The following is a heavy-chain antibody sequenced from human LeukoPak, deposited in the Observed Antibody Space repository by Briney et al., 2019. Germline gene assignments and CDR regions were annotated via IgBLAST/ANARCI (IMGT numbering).Heavy chain of an antibody. CDR1: GFTVSSYY. D-gene: IGHD6-19*01. J-gene: IGHJ4*02. CDR3: ARDTTFDSSGWSYYFDY. CDR2: IYSGSST. V-gene: IGHV3-53*05. Sequence: GGSLRLSCAASGFTVSSYYMNWVRQAPGKGLEWVSVIYSGSSTYYADSVKARFTISRDTSKSTLYLQMNSLRAEDTAVYYCARDTTFDSSGWSYYFDYWGQGTLVTVSS.